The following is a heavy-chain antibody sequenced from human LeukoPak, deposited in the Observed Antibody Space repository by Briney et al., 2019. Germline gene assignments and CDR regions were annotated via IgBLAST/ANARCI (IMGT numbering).Heavy chain of an antibody. Sequence: GGSLRLSCAASGFTFSSYGMSWVRQAPGKGLEWVSTLSASGISTYYSDSVRGRFTISRDNSKNTLYLQMNSLRAGDTAVYYCAKGDNDILTGYYNSFDYWGQGTLVTVSS. CDR1: GFTFSSYG. V-gene: IGHV3-23*01. J-gene: IGHJ4*02. CDR2: LSASGIST. CDR3: AKGDNDILTGYYNSFDY. D-gene: IGHD3-9*01.